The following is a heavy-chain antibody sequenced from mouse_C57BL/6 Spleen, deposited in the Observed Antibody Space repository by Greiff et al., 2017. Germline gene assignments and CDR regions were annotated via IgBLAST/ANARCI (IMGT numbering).Heavy chain of an antibody. CDR1: GYTFTDYY. Sequence: EVQLQQSGPVLVKPGASVKMSCKASGYTFTDYYMNWVKQSHGKSLEWIGVINPYNGGTSYNQKFKGKATLTVDKSSSTAYMELNSLTSEDSAVYYCARGYYEYDFDYWGQGTTLTVSS. V-gene: IGHV1-19*01. D-gene: IGHD2-4*01. CDR3: ARGYYEYDFDY. CDR2: INPYNGGT. J-gene: IGHJ2*01.